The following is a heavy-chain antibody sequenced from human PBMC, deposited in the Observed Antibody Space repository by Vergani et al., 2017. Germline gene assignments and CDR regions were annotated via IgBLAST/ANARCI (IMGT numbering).Heavy chain of an antibody. V-gene: IGHV3-74*01. Sequence: EVQLVESGGGLVQPGGSLRLSCAASGFTFSSYWMHWVRQAPGKGLVWVSRINSDGSSTSYADSVKGRFTISRDNAKNTLYLQMNSLRAEDTAVYYCARDAGGGLVPLDYMDVWGKGTTVTVSS. J-gene: IGHJ6*03. CDR1: GFTFSSYW. CDR3: ARDAGGGLVPLDYMDV. D-gene: IGHD6-6*01. CDR2: INSDGSST.